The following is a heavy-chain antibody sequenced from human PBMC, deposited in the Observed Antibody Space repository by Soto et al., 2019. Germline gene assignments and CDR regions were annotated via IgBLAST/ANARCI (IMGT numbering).Heavy chain of an antibody. CDR3: AHSDQGYYYYGMDV. Sequence: SAPTAGEPTQTLTLTCTFSGFSPSTSGVGVGWIRQPPGKALEWLALIYWDDDKRYSPSLKGRLTITKDTSKNQVVLTMTNTDPVDTATYYCAHSDQGYYYYGMDVWGQGTTVTVSS. CDR2: IYWDDDK. CDR1: GFSPSTSGVG. V-gene: IGHV2-5*02. J-gene: IGHJ6*02.